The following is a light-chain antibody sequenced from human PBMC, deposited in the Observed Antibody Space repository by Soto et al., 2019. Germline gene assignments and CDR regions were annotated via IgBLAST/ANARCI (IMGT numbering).Light chain of an antibody. Sequence: EIVLTQSPGTLSLSPGERATLSCRASQSINNRYLAWYQQKPGQAPRLLIYAASSRATGIPDRFSGSGSGTDFTLTISRLETEDFAVYYCQQFGSSPGFTFGHGTKVDIK. V-gene: IGKV3-20*01. J-gene: IGKJ3*01. CDR3: QQFGSSPGFT. CDR2: AAS. CDR1: QSINNRY.